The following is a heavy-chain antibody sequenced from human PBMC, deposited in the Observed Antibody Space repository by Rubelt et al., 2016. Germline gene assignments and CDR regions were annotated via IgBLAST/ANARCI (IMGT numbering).Heavy chain of an antibody. CDR1: GGSISSSSYY. CDR3: AGRYDSSGYDSLLYGMDV. V-gene: IGHV4-39*01. D-gene: IGHD3-22*01. Sequence: QLQLQESGPGLVKPSETLSLTCTVSGGSISSSSYYWGWIRQPPGKGLEWIGSIYYSGSTYYNPSLKSRVTVYVATSKNQFSLKLSAVTDADTAVYYCAGRYDSSGYDSLLYGMDVWGQGTTVTVSS. CDR2: IYYSGST. J-gene: IGHJ6*02.